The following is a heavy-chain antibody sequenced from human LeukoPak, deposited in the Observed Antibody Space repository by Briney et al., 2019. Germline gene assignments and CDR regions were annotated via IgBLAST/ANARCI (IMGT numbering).Heavy chain of an antibody. CDR3: AGNTYYFDSSDYYSDN. CDR2: IQNSGST. J-gene: IGHJ4*02. Sequence: ASQTLSLTCTVSGGSINSGTYYWSWIRQHPGKGLEWIGYIQNSGSTSYSPSLKSRVTMSVDTSKNQFSLKLSSVTAADTAVYYCAGNTYYFDSSDYYSDNWGQGTLVTVSS. V-gene: IGHV4-31*03. CDR1: GGSINSGTYY. D-gene: IGHD3-22*01.